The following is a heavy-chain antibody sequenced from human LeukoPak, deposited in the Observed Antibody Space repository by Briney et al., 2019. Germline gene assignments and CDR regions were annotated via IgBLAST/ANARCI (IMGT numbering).Heavy chain of an antibody. V-gene: IGHV3-53*01. Sequence: GGSLRLSCSASGFTVSSNYMSRVPQAPGKGLEWVSVIDSGGSTYYADSVKGRFTISRDNSKNTLGLQMNSLRAEDTAVYYCARSNMPGDWFDPWGQGTLVTVSS. D-gene: IGHD2-2*01. CDR2: IDSGGST. CDR1: GFTVSSNY. J-gene: IGHJ5*02. CDR3: ARSNMPGDWFDP.